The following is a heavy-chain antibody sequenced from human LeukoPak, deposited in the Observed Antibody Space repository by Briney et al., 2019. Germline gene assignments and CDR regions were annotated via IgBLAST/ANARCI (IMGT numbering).Heavy chain of an antibody. J-gene: IGHJ4*02. CDR2: ISSSSSYI. CDR1: VFTFTDYN. CDR3: ARVGSYFDY. D-gene: IGHD3-10*01. V-gene: IGHV3-21*01. Sequence: PGGSLRLSCAPSVFTFTDYNMNWVRQAPGEGMAWVSYISSSSSYIYYADSVKGRFTISRDNAKNSLHLQMNSLRAEDTAIYYCARVGSYFDYWGQGTLVTVSS.